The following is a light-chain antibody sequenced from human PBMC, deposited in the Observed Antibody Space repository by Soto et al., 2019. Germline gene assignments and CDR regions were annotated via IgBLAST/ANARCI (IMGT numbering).Light chain of an antibody. J-gene: IGLJ1*01. Sequence: QSVLTQPPSVSVAPGQRVTISCTGSSSNIGAGYDVHWYQQLPGTAPKLLIYGNSNRPSGVPDRFSGSKSGTSASLAITGLQAEDEADYYCQSYDSRLSGYVCVTGTKLTVL. V-gene: IGLV1-40*01. CDR1: SSNIGAGYD. CDR3: QSYDSRLSGYV. CDR2: GNS.